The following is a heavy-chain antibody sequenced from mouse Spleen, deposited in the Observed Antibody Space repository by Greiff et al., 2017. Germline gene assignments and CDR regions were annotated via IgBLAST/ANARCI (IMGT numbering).Heavy chain of an antibody. Sequence: QVQLKESGPGLVQPSQSLSITCTVSGFSLTSYGVHWVRQSPGKGLEWLGVIWSGGSTDYNAAFISRLSISKDNSKSQVFFKMNSLQADDTAIYYCARRGTRGYDRENAMDDWGQGTSVTVSS. J-gene: IGHJ4*01. CDR1: GFSLTSYG. CDR3: ARRGTRGYDRENAMDD. V-gene: IGHV2-2*01. D-gene: IGHD2-2*01. CDR2: IWSGGST.